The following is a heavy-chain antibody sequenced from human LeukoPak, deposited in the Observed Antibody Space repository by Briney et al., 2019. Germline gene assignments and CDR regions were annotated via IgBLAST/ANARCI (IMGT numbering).Heavy chain of an antibody. CDR2: INPSGGST. Sequence: ASVKVSCKASGYTFTSYYMHWVRQAPGQGLEWMGIINPSGGSTSYAQKFQGRVTMTRDTSTSTVYMELSSLRSEDTAVYYRARVYYDSSGYYAFDYWGQGTLVTVSS. J-gene: IGHJ4*02. D-gene: IGHD3-22*01. V-gene: IGHV1-46*01. CDR3: ARVYYDSSGYYAFDY. CDR1: GYTFTSYY.